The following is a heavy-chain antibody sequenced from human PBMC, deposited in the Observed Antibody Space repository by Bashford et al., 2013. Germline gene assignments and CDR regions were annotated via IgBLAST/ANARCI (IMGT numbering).Heavy chain of an antibody. V-gene: IGHV3-23*01. CDR3: AKDLRDYYGMDV. J-gene: IGHJ6*02. CDR2: ISWNSGSI. D-gene: IGHD5-12*01. Sequence: GSLRLSCAASGFTFSSYAMSWVRQAPGKGLEWVSAISWNSGSIGYADSVKGRFTISRDNSKNTLYLQMNSLRAEDTAVYYCAKDLRDYYGMDVWGQGTTVTVSS. CDR1: GFTFSSYA.